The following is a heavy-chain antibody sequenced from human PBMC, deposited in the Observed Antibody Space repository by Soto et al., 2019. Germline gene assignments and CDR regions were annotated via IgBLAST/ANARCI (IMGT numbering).Heavy chain of an antibody. CDR1: GYTFTSYA. V-gene: IGHV1-3*01. CDR3: ARSPPLPHYYYYYGMDV. D-gene: IGHD1-26*01. J-gene: IGHJ6*02. CDR2: INAGNGNT. Sequence: EASVKVSCKASGYTFTSYAMHWVRQAPGQRLEWMGWINAGNGNTKYSQKFQGRVTITRDTSASTAYMELSSLRSEDTAVYYCARSPPLPHYYYYYGMDVWGQGTTVTVSS.